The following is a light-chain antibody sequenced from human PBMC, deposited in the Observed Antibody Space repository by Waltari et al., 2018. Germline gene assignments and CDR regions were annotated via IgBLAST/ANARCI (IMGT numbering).Light chain of an antibody. CDR1: QSVATY. CDR3: QQRSNWPPA. V-gene: IGKV3-11*01. Sequence: EIVLTQSPATLSLSPGERATLSCRASQSVATYLAWYQHKPGQSPRLLIYDASNRATGVPARFSGSGSETDFTLTISSLEPEDFAVHYCQQRSNWPPAFGQGTKVEI. CDR2: DAS. J-gene: IGKJ1*01.